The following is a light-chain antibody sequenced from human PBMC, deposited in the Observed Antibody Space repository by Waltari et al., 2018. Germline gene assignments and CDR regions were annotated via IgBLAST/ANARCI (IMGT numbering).Light chain of an antibody. CDR1: SSNIGNNI. V-gene: IGLV1-44*01. J-gene: IGLJ2*01. Sequence: QSVLTQPPSASGTPGQRVTISCSGNSSNIGNNIVNWYQQRPGTAPKLLIYTTNQRPSGVPDRFSGSKSGTSASLAISGLQSEDEADYYCATWDDSLNGPVFGGGTKLTVL. CDR3: ATWDDSLNGPV. CDR2: TTN.